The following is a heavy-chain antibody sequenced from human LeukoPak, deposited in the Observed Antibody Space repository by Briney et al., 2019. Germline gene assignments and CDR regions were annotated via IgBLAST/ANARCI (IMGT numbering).Heavy chain of an antibody. V-gene: IGHV1-69*04. CDR2: IIPILGIA. J-gene: IGHJ6*02. D-gene: IGHD3-22*01. CDR1: GGTFSSYA. CDR3: ARGGSTMIVSGYYYYGMDV. Sequence: GASVKVSCKASGGTFSSYAISWVRQAPGQGLEWMGRIIPILGIANYAQKFQGRVTITADKSTSTAYMELSSLRSEDTAVYYCARGGSTMIVSGYYYYGMDVWGQGTTVTVSS.